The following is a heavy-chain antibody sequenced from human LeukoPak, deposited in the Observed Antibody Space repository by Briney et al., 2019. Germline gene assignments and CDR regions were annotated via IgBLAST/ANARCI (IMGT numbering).Heavy chain of an antibody. V-gene: IGHV3-64D*06. CDR3: VKHVVY. CDR2: ISSNGGST. J-gene: IGHJ4*02. Sequence: PGGSLGLSCSASGFTFSNYAMHWVRQAPGKGLEHVSAISSNGGSTYYADSVTGRFTISRDNSKNTLYLQMSSLRAEDTAVYYCVKHVVYWAQGTLVTVSS. CDR1: GFTFSNYA.